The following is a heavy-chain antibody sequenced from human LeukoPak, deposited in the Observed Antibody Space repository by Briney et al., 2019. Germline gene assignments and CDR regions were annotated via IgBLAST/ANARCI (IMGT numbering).Heavy chain of an antibody. CDR1: GFRFSDNY. CDR3: ARGDYCDSSGYSQYFQH. Sequence: GGSLRLSCAASGFRFSDNYMSWIRQAPGKGLEWVAVIWYDGSNKYYADSVKGRFTISRDNSKNTLYLKMNSLRAEDTAVYYCARGDYCDSSGYSQYFQHWGQGTLVTVSS. D-gene: IGHD3-22*01. J-gene: IGHJ1*01. V-gene: IGHV3-33*08. CDR2: IWYDGSNK.